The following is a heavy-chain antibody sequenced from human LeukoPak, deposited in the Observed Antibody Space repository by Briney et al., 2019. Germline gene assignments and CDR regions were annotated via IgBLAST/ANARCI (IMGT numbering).Heavy chain of an antibody. V-gene: IGHV3-48*04. CDR1: GFTFSSYA. CDR3: ARKGGSRHFDY. J-gene: IGHJ4*02. D-gene: IGHD3-10*01. CDR2: ISSSSSTI. Sequence: GGSLRLSCAASGFTFSSYAMSWVRQAPGKGLEWVSYISSSSSTIYYADSVKGRFTISRDNAKNSLYLQMNSLRAEDTAVYYCARKGGSRHFDYWGQGTLVTVSS.